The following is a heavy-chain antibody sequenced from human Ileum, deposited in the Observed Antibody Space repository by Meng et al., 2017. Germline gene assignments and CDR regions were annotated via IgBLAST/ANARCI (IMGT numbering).Heavy chain of an antibody. D-gene: IGHD1-1*01. Sequence: VESGGGVVKPGGSLRLSCAVFGFTFSGAWMSWVRQAPGKGLEWVSRIKSKRDGETTDYAAPVKGRFTISRDDSENTVYLQMNSLKAEDTAVYYCTHGHLAGTFFDYWSQGILVTVSS. CDR3: THGHLAGTFFDY. CDR2: IKSKRDGETT. J-gene: IGHJ4*02. V-gene: IGHV3-15*01. CDR1: GFTFSGAW.